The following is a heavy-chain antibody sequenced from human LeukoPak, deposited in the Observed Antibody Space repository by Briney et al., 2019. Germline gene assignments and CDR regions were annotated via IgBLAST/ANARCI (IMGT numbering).Heavy chain of an antibody. D-gene: IGHD3-9*01. CDR1: GFTFSGHS. CDR3: ARDRSYDILGYYGMDV. V-gene: IGHV3-66*01. CDR2: IYSGGST. Sequence: PGGSLRLSCAASGFTFSGHSMTWVRQAPGKGLEWVSVIYSGGSTYYADSVKGRFTISRDNSKNTLYLQMNSLRAEDTAVYYCARDRSYDILGYYGMDVWGQGTTVTVSS. J-gene: IGHJ6*02.